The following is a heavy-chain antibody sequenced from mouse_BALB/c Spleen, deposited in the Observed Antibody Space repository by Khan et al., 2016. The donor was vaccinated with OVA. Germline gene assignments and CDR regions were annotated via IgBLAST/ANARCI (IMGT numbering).Heavy chain of an antibody. D-gene: IGHD1-1*01. CDR2: INPSTDYT. V-gene: IGHV1-7*01. CDR1: GYTFTNYW. J-gene: IGHJ3*01. CDR3: VNHGSSSAWFTY. Sequence: QVQLQQSGAELAKPGASVKMSCKASGYTFTNYWMHWVKQRPGQGLEWIGYINPSTDYTEYNQKFKEKATLTADKSSSTAYMQLTSLTSDDSSLYYCVNHGSSSAWFTYWGQGTLVTVSA.